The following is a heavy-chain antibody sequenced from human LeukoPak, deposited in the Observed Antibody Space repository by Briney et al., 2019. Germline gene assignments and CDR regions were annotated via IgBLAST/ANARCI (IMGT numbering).Heavy chain of an antibody. CDR1: GFTFSSYG. J-gene: IGHJ4*02. D-gene: IGHD1-26*01. CDR3: AKDKEVGASYYFDY. V-gene: IGHV3-30*18. Sequence: GRSLRLSCAASGFTFSSYGMHWVRQAPGKGLEWVAVISYDGSNKYYADSVKGRFTISRDNSKNSLYLQMNSLRTEDTALYYCAKDKEVGASYYFDYWGQGTLVTVSS. CDR2: ISYDGSNK.